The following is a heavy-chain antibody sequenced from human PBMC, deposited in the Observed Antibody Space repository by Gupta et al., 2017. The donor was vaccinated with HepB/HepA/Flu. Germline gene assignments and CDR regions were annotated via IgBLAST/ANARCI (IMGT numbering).Heavy chain of an antibody. CDR2: INPRSART. V-gene: IGHV1-46*01. CDR1: GYTFTSYY. CDR3: ARGRTMIVVGGD. J-gene: IGHJ4*01. D-gene: IGHD3-22*01. Sequence: QVQLVQSGAEVRRPGASVKVSCKASGYTFTSYYIHWVRQAPGQGREWMGIINPRSARTSVLQKFQGRVRMNRDSSMRTGYMEMRSHRSEETAVYYFARGRTMIVVGGDGGHGTMVTDYS.